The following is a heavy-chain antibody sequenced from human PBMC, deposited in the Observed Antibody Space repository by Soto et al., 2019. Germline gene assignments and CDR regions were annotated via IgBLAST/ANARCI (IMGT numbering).Heavy chain of an antibody. Sequence: ASVKVSCKASGGTFTSYGISWVRQAPGQGLEWMGWISAYNGNTNYAQKLQGRVTMTTDTSTSTAYMELRSLRSDDTAVYYCARDRTGTDWFDPWGQGTLVTVSS. D-gene: IGHD1-1*01. J-gene: IGHJ5*02. V-gene: IGHV1-18*04. CDR3: ARDRTGTDWFDP. CDR2: ISAYNGNT. CDR1: GGTFTSYG.